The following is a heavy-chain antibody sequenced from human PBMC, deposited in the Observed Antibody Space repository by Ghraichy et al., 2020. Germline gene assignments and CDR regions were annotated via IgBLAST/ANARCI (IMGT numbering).Heavy chain of an antibody. CDR2: SYYSGST. CDR3: ARVRSVQGVISSFFEN. CDR1: GGSISSYY. D-gene: IGHD3-10*01. Sequence: SETLSLTCTVSGGSISSYYWSWIRQPPGKGLEWIGYSYYSGSTNYNPSLKSRVTISVDTSKNQFSLKLRSVTAADTAVYYCARVRSVQGVISSFFENWGQGTLVTVSS. V-gene: IGHV4-59*01. J-gene: IGHJ4*02.